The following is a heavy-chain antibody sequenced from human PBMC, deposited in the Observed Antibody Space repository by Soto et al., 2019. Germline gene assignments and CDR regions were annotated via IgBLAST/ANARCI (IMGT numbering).Heavy chain of an antibody. CDR3: ARDGGAYYYYGMDV. Sequence: SETLSLTCTVSGGSISSYYWSWIRQPPGKGLEWIGYIYYSGSTNYNPSLKSRVTISVDTSKNQFSLKLSSVTAADTAVYYCARDGGAYYYYGMDVWGQGTTVTVSS. V-gene: IGHV4-59*01. CDR1: GGSISSYY. D-gene: IGHD3-16*01. J-gene: IGHJ6*02. CDR2: IYYSGST.